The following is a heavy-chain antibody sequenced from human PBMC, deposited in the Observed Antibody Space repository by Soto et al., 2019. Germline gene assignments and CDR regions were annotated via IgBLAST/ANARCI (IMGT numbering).Heavy chain of an antibody. Sequence: SETLSLTCTVSGGSISRSSYYWGWIRQPPGKGLEWIGSIYYSGSTYYNPSLKSRVTISVDTSKNQFSLKLSSVTAADTAVYYCARSYGSGSYFPLDYWGQGTLVTVSS. CDR2: IYYSGST. CDR1: GGSISRSSYY. CDR3: ARSYGSGSYFPLDY. V-gene: IGHV4-39*01. D-gene: IGHD3-10*01. J-gene: IGHJ4*02.